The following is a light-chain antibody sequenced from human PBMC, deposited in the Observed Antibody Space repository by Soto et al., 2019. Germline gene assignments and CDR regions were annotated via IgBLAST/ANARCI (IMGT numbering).Light chain of an antibody. CDR1: QILVDRDGKTY. J-gene: IGKJ1*01. CDR3: MQGTLWPRT. V-gene: IGKV2-30*01. CDR2: KIS. Sequence: DVVMTQSPLSLPVTLGQPASISCSSSQILVDRDGKTYFNWYQWRPGQPPRRLIYKISYRDSGVPDRFSGSGSGTYFTLQISRVEAEDVGFYYCMQGTLWPRTFGQGTKVDIK.